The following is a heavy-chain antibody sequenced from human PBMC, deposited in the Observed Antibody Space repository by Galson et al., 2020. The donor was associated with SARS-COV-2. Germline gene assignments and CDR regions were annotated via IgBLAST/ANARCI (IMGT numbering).Heavy chain of an antibody. D-gene: IGHD3-10*01. Sequence: ASVTVSCRASGYTLSRFAIHWVRQAPGQGLEWMGWINSGTGNTKNSQKFQGRASITRDTSATTVYMELSSLTSEDTAVYYCVRALGATMARGDYWGQGTLVSVSS. J-gene: IGHJ4*02. CDR2: INSGTGNT. CDR3: VRALGATMARGDY. V-gene: IGHV1-3*01. CDR1: GYTLSRFA.